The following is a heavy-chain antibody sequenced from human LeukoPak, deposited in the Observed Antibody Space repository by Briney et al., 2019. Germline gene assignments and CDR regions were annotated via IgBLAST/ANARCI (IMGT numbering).Heavy chain of an antibody. CDR3: ARGKPDYDSSGYPDY. CDR2: IYYSGST. J-gene: IGHJ4*02. CDR1: GGSISSYY. D-gene: IGHD3-22*01. Sequence: SETLSLTCTVSGGSISSYYWSWIRQPPGKGLEWIGYIYYSGSTNYNPSLKSRVTISVDTSKNQFSLKLSSVTAADTAVYYCARGKPDYDSSGYPDYWGQGTLVTVSS. V-gene: IGHV4-59*12.